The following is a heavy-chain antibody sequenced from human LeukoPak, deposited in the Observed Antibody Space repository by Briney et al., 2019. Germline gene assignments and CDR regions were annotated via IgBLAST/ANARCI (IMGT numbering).Heavy chain of an antibody. D-gene: IGHD5-18*01. CDR2: INPNSGGT. CDR1: GYTFTGYY. CDR3: ARGPMELWLRIGWFDP. J-gene: IGHJ5*02. Sequence: ASVKVSCKASGYTFTGYYMHWVRQAPGQGLEWMGWINPNSGGTNYAQKFQDRVTMTRDTSISTAYMELSRLRSDDTAVYYCARGPMELWLRIGWFDPWGQGTLVSVSS. V-gene: IGHV1-2*02.